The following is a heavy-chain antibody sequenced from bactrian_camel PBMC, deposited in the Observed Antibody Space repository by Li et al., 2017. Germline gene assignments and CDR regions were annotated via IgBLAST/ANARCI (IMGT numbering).Heavy chain of an antibody. V-gene: IGHV3S53*01. CDR1: GATFSTYC. CDR2: IRRDGST. CDR3: KASRSWDCPSPSSGY. Sequence: QVQLVESGGGSVQAGGSLRLSCAASGATFSTYCMGWFRQAPLKERERVAVIRRDGSTTYADSVKGRFTISKDNAKNTLYLQMNSLKPEDAAMYYCKASRSWDCPSPSSGYWGQGTQVTVSS. D-gene: IGHD3*01. J-gene: IGHJ4*01.